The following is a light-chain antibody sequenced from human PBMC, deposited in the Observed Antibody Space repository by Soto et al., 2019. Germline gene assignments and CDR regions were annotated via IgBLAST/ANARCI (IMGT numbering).Light chain of an antibody. CDR3: QQYNSYSAWT. Sequence: DIQMTQSPSTLSASVGDRVTITCRASQSISSWLDWYQQKPGKAPKLLIYDASSLESGVPSRFSGSGSGTEFTLTISSLQPDDFATYYCQQYNSYSAWTFGQGPKVEIK. CDR1: QSISSW. J-gene: IGKJ1*01. CDR2: DAS. V-gene: IGKV1-5*01.